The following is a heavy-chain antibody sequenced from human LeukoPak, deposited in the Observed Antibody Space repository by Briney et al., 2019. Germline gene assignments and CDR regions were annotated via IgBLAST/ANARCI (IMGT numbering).Heavy chain of an antibody. CDR3: ARHGGENWFDP. V-gene: IGHV4-39*01. CDR1: GGSISSSSYY. J-gene: IGHJ5*02. D-gene: IGHD3-16*01. CDR2: IYYSGST. Sequence: SGTLSLTCTVSGGSISSSSYYWGWIRQPPGKGLEWIGSIYYSGSTYYNPSLKSRVTISVDTSKNQFSLKLSSVTAADTAVYYCARHGGENWFDPWGQGTLVTVSS.